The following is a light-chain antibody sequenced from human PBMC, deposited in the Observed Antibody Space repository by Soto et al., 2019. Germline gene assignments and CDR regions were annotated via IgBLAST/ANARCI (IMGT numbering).Light chain of an antibody. V-gene: IGLV1-44*01. CDR1: ASNIETDT. J-gene: IGLJ3*02. Sequence: QLVLTQPPSTSGTPGQRVTISCSGSASNIETDTVNWYQHLPGTAPKLLIFNNNQRPSGVPDRFSGSKSGTSASLAISGLQSEDEADYYCAAWDASLNGWVFGGGTQLTVL. CDR2: NNN. CDR3: AAWDASLNGWV.